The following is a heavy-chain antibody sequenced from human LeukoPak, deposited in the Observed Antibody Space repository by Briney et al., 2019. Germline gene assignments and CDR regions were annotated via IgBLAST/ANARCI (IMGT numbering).Heavy chain of an antibody. D-gene: IGHD1-1*01. CDR1: GFTSSDYY. CDR2: ISGSGSST. CDR3: ARGTGFFDP. J-gene: IGHJ5*02. V-gene: IGHV3-11*04. Sequence: GGSLRPSCAASGFTSSDYYMSWIRQAPGKGLEWISYISGSGSSTYFADSVKGRFTISRDNAKNSLSLQMNSLRAEDTAVYYCARGTGFFDPWGQGTLVNVSS.